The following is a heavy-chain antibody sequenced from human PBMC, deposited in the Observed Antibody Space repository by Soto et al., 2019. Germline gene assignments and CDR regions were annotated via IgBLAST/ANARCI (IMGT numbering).Heavy chain of an antibody. J-gene: IGHJ4*02. CDR2: IYYSGST. V-gene: IGHV4-30-4*01. CDR3: ARADSWGRVTSYFDY. Sequence: KPSETLSLTCTVSGGSISSGDYYWSWIRQPPGKGLEWIGYIYYSGSTYYNPSLKGRVTISVDTSKNQFSLKLSSVTAADTAVYYCARADSWGRVTSYFDYWGQGTLVTVSS. D-gene: IGHD3-9*01. CDR1: GGSISSGDYY.